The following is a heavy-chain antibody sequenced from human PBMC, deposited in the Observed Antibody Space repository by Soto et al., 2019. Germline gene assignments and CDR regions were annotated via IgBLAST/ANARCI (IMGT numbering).Heavy chain of an antibody. CDR2: ISTGGGAI. Sequence: GGSLRLSCEASGFSFSSYEMNWVRQAPGKGLEWVSYISTGGGAIHYADSVKGRFTVSRDNAKSSLYLQMNSLRAEDTALYYCARDIGGGNWFDPWGQGTLI. J-gene: IGHJ5*02. D-gene: IGHD1-26*01. CDR1: GFSFSSYE. CDR3: ARDIGGGNWFDP. V-gene: IGHV3-48*03.